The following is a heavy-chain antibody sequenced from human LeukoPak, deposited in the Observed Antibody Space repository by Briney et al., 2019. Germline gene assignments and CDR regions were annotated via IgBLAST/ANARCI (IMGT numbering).Heavy chain of an antibody. V-gene: IGHV4-39*07. CDR2: IYYSGST. Sequence: SETLSLTCTVSGGSISSSSYYWGWIRQPPGKGLEWIGSIYYSGSTYYNPSLKSRVTISVDTSKNQFSLKLSSVTAADTAVYYCARDTGHQLSRRNYYAMDVWGQGTTVTVSS. CDR1: GGSISSSSYY. CDR3: ARDTGHQLSRRNYYAMDV. D-gene: IGHD2-2*01. J-gene: IGHJ6*02.